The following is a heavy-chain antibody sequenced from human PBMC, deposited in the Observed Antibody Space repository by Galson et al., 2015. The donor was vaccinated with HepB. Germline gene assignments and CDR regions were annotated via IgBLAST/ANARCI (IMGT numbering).Heavy chain of an antibody. CDR3: VREGALGELFDY. CDR1: GGSISSTSYY. J-gene: IGHJ4*02. Sequence: ETLSLTCTVSGGSIFSGGSISSTSYYRGWVRQPPGKGLEWIGNIFYNGNTYYDPSLKRRVTISLDTSKNQFSLKLSSVTAADTAVYYCVREGALGELFDYWGQGTLVTVSS. V-gene: IGHV4-39*07. D-gene: IGHD3-10*01. CDR2: IFYNGNT.